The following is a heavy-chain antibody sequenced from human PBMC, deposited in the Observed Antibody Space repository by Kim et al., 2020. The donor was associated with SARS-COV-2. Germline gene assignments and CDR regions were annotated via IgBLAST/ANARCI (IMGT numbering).Heavy chain of an antibody. CDR2: IYSGGST. V-gene: IGHV3-66*01. CDR3: ASSKGVGWELPYYFDY. Sequence: GGSLRLSCAASGFTVSSNYMSWVRQAPGKGLEWVSVIYSGGSTYYADSVKGRFTISRYNSKNTLYLQMNSLRAEDTAVYYCASSKGVGWELPYYFDYWGQGTLVTVSS. D-gene: IGHD1-26*01. J-gene: IGHJ4*02. CDR1: GFTVSSNY.